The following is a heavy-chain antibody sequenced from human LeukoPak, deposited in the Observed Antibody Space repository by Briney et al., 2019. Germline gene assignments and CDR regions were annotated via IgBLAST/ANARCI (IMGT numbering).Heavy chain of an antibody. D-gene: IGHD3-9*01. J-gene: IGHJ3*02. CDR3: TTVGLYNILTGYYHDSFDM. CDR1: GLPFTNAW. Sequence: GGSLRLSCAASGLPFTNAWMSWVRQAPGKGLEWVGRIKGKVDGGTTDHAAPVKGRFTISRDDSKNTLYLQMNSLKTEDTAVYYCTTVGLYNILTGYYHDSFDMWGQGTMVTVSS. CDR2: IKGKVDGGTT. V-gene: IGHV3-15*01.